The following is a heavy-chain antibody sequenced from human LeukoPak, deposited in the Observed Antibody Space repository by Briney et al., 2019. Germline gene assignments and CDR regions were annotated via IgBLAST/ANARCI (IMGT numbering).Heavy chain of an antibody. J-gene: IGHJ4*02. V-gene: IGHV1-18*01. D-gene: IGHD1-26*01. CDR2: ISAYNGKT. Sequence: GASVTVSFKASGFSFNIYGFSWVRQAPGQGLEWMGWISAYNGKTNYEQKFQGRVTMTKDTYTTTVYMDLTSLISDDTAVYFCARGGAVTSFDSWGQGTLITVSS. CDR1: GFSFNIYG. CDR3: ARGGAVTSFDS.